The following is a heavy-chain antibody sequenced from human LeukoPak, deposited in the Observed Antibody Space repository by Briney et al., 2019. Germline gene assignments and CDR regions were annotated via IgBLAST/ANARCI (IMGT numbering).Heavy chain of an antibody. CDR3: ARLGYSSSSGLFDY. Sequence: PSETLSLTCAVSGYSISSGYNWGWIRQPPGKGLEWIGSIYHSGSTYYNPSLKSRVTISVDTSKNQFSLKLSSVTAADTAVYYCARLGYSSSSGLFDYWGQGTLVTVSS. CDR2: IYHSGST. J-gene: IGHJ4*02. CDR1: GYSISSGYN. D-gene: IGHD6-6*01. V-gene: IGHV4-38-2*01.